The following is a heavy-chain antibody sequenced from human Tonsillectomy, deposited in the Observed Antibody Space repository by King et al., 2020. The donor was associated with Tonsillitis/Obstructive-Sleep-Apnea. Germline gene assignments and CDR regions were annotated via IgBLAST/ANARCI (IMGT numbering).Heavy chain of an antibody. CDR2: IYYSGST. V-gene: IGHV4-39*01. D-gene: IGHD6-13*01. J-gene: IGHJ4*02. Sequence: QLQESVPGLVKPSETLSLTCTVSGGSISSSSYYWGWIRQPPGKGLEWIGSIYYSGSTYYNPSLKSRVTISVDTSKNQFSLKLSSVTAADTAVYYCARRGSSSWGSLKFFDYWGQGTLVTVSS. CDR1: GGSISSSSYY. CDR3: ARRGSSSWGSLKFFDY.